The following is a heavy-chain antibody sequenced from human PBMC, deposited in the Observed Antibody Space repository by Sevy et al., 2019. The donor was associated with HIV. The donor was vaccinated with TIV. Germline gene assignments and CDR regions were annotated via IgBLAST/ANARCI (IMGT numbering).Heavy chain of an antibody. J-gene: IGHJ4*02. CDR1: GFNFSIYG. CDR2: IWYDGSKK. CDR3: VRGRDYGNFDY. D-gene: IGHD4-17*01. V-gene: IGHV3-33*01. Sequence: GGSLRLSCAASGFNFSIYGMHWVRQAPGKGLEWVALIWYDGSKKYYADSVKGRFTISRDNSKNTLSLQMNSLRAEDTAVYYCVRGRDYGNFDYWGQGTLVTVSS.